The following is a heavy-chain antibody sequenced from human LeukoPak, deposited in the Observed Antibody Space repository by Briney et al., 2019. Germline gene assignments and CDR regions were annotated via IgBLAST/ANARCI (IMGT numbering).Heavy chain of an antibody. J-gene: IGHJ6*03. V-gene: IGHV1-8*02. D-gene: IGHD6-13*01. CDR3: ARLVAAAGTYYMDV. CDR2: INPNSGNT. Sequence: ASVKVSCKASGYTFTGYYMHWVRQAPGQGLEWMGWINPNSGNTGYAQKFQGRVTMTRNTSISTAYMELSSLRSEDTAVYYCARLVAAAGTYYMDVWGKGTTVTISS. CDR1: GYTFTGYY.